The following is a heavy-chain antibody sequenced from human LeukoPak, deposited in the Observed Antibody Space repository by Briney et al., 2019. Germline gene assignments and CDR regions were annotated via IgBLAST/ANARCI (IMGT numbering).Heavy chain of an antibody. V-gene: IGHV1-46*01. CDR2: INPSGGST. D-gene: IGHD3-16*02. CDR1: GYTFTSYY. CDR3: ARAAGLRLGELSPDY. J-gene: IGHJ4*02. Sequence: GASVKVSCKASGYTFTSYYMHWVRQAPGQGLEWTGIINPSGGSTSYAQKFQGRVTMTRDTSTSTVYMELSSLRSEDTAVYYCARAAGLRLGELSPDYWGQGTLVTVSS.